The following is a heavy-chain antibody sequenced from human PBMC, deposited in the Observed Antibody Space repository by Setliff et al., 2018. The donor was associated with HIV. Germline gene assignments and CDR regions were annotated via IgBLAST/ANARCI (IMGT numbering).Heavy chain of an antibody. D-gene: IGHD3-16*02. V-gene: IGHV4-34*01. CDR3: ARGRDYVWGSYRPRRYYYYNMDV. CDR1: GGSFSDYY. J-gene: IGHJ6*03. CDR2: VNRGRRT. Sequence: SETLSLTCALYGGSFSDYYWSWIRQPPGMGLEWIGEVNRGRRTNYNSSLKSRVTISIDTSRNQFSLTVSSVTAADTAVYYCARGRDYVWGSYRPRRYYYYNMDVWGKGTTVTVSS.